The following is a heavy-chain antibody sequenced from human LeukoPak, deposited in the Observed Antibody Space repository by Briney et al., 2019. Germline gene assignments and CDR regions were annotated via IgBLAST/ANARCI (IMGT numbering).Heavy chain of an antibody. J-gene: IGHJ5*02. Sequence: PSETLSLTCTVSGGSISSGDYYWSWIRQPPGKGLEWIGYVYYSGSTYYNPSLKSRVTISVDTSKNQFSLKLSSVTAADTAVYYCARGAGTTFNWFDPWGQGTLVTVSS. D-gene: IGHD1-7*01. CDR1: GGSISSGDYY. CDR2: VYYSGST. V-gene: IGHV4-30-4*01. CDR3: ARGAGTTFNWFDP.